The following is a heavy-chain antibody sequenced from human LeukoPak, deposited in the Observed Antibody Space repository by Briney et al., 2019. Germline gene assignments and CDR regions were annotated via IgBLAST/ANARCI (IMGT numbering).Heavy chain of an antibody. CDR1: GGSINHYY. CDR2: IYYTGTT. V-gene: IGHV4-59*01. CDR3: ARYNSVNLGFCGGDF. J-gene: IGHJ4*02. D-gene: IGHD5-24*01. Sequence: ETLSLTCSVSGGSINHYYGTWIRQPPGRGLEWIGFIYYTGTTNYNPSLKSRVTISVDTSKNQFSLKLSSVTAADTAVYYFARYNSVNLGFCGGDFLGQGTPVTVSS.